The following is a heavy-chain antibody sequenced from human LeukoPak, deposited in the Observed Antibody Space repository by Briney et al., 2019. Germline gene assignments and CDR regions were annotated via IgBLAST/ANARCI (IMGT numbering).Heavy chain of an antibody. CDR1: GFAFSTAW. CDR3: VTHLAWRGVF. V-gene: IGHV3-15*01. J-gene: IGHJ4*02. Sequence: GGSLRLSCAASGFAFSTAWMTWVRQAPGKGLEWVGQIKTNIDGGTRDYAAPVKGRLIISRDDSKNTLFLEMNSLKTEDTAVYNCVTHLAWRGVFWGQGTLVTVSS. D-gene: IGHD3-3*01. CDR2: IKTNIDGGTR.